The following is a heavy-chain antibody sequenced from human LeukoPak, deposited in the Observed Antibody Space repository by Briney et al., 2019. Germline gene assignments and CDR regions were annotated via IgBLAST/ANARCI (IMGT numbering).Heavy chain of an antibody. J-gene: IGHJ4*02. D-gene: IGHD3-22*01. CDR1: GGSISSSSYH. Sequence: SETLSLTCTVSGGSISSSSYHWGWIRQPPGKGLEWIGSIYYSGSTYYNPSLKSRVTISVDTSKNQFSLKLSSVTAADTAVYYCARPNPAYDSSGVGFYFDYWGQGTLVTVSS. CDR2: IYYSGST. CDR3: ARPNPAYDSSGVGFYFDY. V-gene: IGHV4-39*01.